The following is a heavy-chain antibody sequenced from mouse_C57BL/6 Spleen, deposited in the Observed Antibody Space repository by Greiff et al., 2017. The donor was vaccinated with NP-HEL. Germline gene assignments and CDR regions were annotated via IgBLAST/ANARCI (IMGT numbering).Heavy chain of an antibody. D-gene: IGHD1-1*01. J-gene: IGHJ3*01. V-gene: IGHV3-6*01. CDR1: GYSITSGYY. Sequence: EVQLQESGPGLVKPSQSLSLTCSVTGYSITSGYYWNWIRQFPGNKQEWMGYISYDGSNNYNPSLKNRTAITRDTSKNQFFLKLNSVTTEDTATYYCARADFITRAYWGQGTLVTVSA. CDR3: ARADFITRAY. CDR2: ISYDGSN.